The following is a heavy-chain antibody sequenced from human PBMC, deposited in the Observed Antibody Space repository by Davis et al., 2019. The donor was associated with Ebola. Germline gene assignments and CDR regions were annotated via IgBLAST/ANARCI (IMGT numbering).Heavy chain of an antibody. Sequence: GGSLRLSCAASGFTFTDYYMSWIRQAPGKGLEWISYMSGDSLYTNYADSVRGRFTISRDDAKNSLHLQMNSLRAEDTAVYYCAKDLFFRLFTYWGQGTLVTVSS. CDR2: MSGDSLYT. CDR1: GFTFTDYY. D-gene: IGHD4/OR15-4a*01. V-gene: IGHV3-11*06. CDR3: AKDLFFRLFTY. J-gene: IGHJ4*02.